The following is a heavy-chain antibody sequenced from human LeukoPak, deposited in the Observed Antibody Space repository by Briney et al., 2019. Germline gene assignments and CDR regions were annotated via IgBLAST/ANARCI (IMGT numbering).Heavy chain of an antibody. CDR1: GYSFTTYW. J-gene: IGHJ4*02. V-gene: IGHV5-51*01. CDR2: IYPGDSDT. CDR3: ARRQATAEHFDY. D-gene: IGHD1-26*01. Sequence: GESLKISCKASGYSFTTYWIACVRQMPGKGLEWMGIIYPGDSDTRYRPSFQGQVTISADKSINTAYLQWSSLKPSDTAVYYCARRQATAEHFDYWGQGTLVTVSS.